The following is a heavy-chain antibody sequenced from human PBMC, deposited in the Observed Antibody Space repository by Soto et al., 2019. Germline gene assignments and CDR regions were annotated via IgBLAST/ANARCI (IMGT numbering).Heavy chain of an antibody. D-gene: IGHD2-15*01. V-gene: IGHV1-18*01. CDR2: ISVYNGNT. Sequence: QVQLGQSGAEVKKPGASVKVSCKASGSTFTNYGVTWVRQAPGQGLEWMGWISVYNGNTNYAQKLQGRVTMTTDTSTSTAYVELRSLRSDDTAVYYSARTSTVVALGAFDIWGQGTMVTVSS. J-gene: IGHJ3*02. CDR1: GSTFTNYG. CDR3: ARTSTVVALGAFDI.